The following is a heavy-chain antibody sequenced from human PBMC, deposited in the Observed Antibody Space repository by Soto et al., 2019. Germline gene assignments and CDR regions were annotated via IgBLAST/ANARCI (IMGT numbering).Heavy chain of an antibody. J-gene: IGHJ5*01. CDR1: GFSLTTTGVA. CDR3: AHRPPPVARRKVNWFGS. CDR2: IYWDDDK. V-gene: IGHV2-5*02. D-gene: IGHD2-21*01. Sequence: QVTLKESGPALVKPTQTITLTCTYSGFSLTTTGVAVSWIRQSPGKALEWLALIYWDDDKRHSTSLRRRLAIDKDTSKNHVVLTLTTADPVDTAKYFCAHRPPPVARRKVNWFGSWGQETKVAVSS.